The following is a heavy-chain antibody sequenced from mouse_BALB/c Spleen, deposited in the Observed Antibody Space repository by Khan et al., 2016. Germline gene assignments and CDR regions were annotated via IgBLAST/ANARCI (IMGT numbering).Heavy chain of an antibody. Sequence: QIQLVQSGPELKKPGETVKISCKASGYTFTNYGMNWAKQAPGKGLKWMGWINTYSGETTYADDFKGRFAFSLETSASTDYLQMNNLKNEDPSTYSWARSESSRPGSRDYWGQGTSVTVSS. D-gene: IGHD2-12*01. CDR1: GYTFTNYG. V-gene: IGHV9-3-1*01. CDR3: ARSESSRPGSRDY. J-gene: IGHJ4*01. CDR2: INTYSGET.